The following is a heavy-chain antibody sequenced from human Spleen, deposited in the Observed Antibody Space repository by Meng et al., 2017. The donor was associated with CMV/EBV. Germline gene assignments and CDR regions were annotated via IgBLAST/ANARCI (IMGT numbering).Heavy chain of an antibody. D-gene: IGHD6-13*01. CDR3: ARGGSSWYSGWFDP. Sequence: ASVKVSCKASGYTFTGYYMHWVRQAPGQGLEWMGWINPNSGGTNYAQKFQGRVTMTRDTSISTAYMELSSLRSEDTAVYYCARGGSSWYSGWFDPWGQGTLVTVSS. CDR1: GYTFTGYY. V-gene: IGHV1-2*02. CDR2: INPNSGGT. J-gene: IGHJ5*02.